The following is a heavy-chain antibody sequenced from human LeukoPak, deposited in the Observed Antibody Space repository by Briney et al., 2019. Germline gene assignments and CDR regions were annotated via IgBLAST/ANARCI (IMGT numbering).Heavy chain of an antibody. J-gene: IGHJ6*03. Sequence: ASVKVSCKASGYTFTNYYIHWVRQAPGQGLEWMGLINPGGGNTNYAQNFQGRVTMTRDTSASTVYMELRSLRSDDTAVYYCARGPGGRSGYYPLEDYYYYYYMDVWGKGTTVTVSS. CDR2: INPGGGNT. CDR3: ARGPGGRSGYYPLEDYYYYYYMDV. D-gene: IGHD3-22*01. V-gene: IGHV1-46*01. CDR1: GYTFTNYY.